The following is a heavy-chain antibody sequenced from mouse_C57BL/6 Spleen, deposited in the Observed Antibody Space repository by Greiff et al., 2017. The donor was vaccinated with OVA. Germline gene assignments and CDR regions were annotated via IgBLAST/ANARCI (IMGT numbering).Heavy chain of an antibody. CDR1: GYTFTSYW. CDR2: IDPNSGGT. CDR3: ARDPYYGSSYDAFDY. D-gene: IGHD1-1*01. J-gene: IGHJ2*01. V-gene: IGHV1-72*01. Sequence: QVHVKQSGAELVKPGASVKLSCKASGYTFTSYWMHWVKQRPGRGLEWIGRIDPNSGGTKYNEKFKSKATLTVDKPSSTAYMQLSSLTSEDSAVYYCARDPYYGSSYDAFDYWGQGTTLTVSS.